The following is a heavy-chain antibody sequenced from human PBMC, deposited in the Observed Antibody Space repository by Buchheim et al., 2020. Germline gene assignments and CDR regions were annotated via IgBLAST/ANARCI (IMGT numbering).Heavy chain of an antibody. CDR1: GFTFSSYW. Sequence: EVQLVESGGGLVQPGGSLRLSCAASGFTFSSYWMSWVRQAPGKGLEWVANIKQDGSEKYYVDSVKGRFTISRDNAKNSLYLKMNTLKAEDTAVYYCARDEQYYDFWSGYYTGGFDYWGQGTL. CDR3: ARDEQYYDFWSGYYTGGFDY. D-gene: IGHD3-3*01. V-gene: IGHV3-7*01. CDR2: IKQDGSEK. J-gene: IGHJ4*02.